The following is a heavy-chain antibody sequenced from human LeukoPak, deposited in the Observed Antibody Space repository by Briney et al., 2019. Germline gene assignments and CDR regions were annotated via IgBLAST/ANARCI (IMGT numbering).Heavy chain of an antibody. V-gene: IGHV3-30*02. CDR1: RFTFSRYG. D-gene: IGHD4-17*01. Sequence: GGSLRLSCAASRFTFSRYGMHWVRQAPGKGLEWVAFIRYDGSNKHYADSVKGRFTISRDNSKNSLYLQMNSLRAEDTAVYYCARVNYGDYLPSFDYWGQGTLVTVSS. CDR2: IRYDGSNK. CDR3: ARVNYGDYLPSFDY. J-gene: IGHJ4*02.